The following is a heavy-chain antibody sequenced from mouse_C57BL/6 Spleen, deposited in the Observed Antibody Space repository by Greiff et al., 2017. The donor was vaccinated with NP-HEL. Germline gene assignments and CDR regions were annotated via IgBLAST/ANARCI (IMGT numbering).Heavy chain of an antibody. CDR3: ARFIPSSWWYFDV. V-gene: IGHV1-18*01. CDR2: INPNNGGT. CDR1: GYTFTDYN. D-gene: IGHD1-1*01. J-gene: IGHJ1*03. Sequence: EVQRVESGPELVKPGASVKIPCKASGYTFTDYNMDWVKQSHGKSLEWIGGINPNNGGTIYNQKFKGKATLTVDKSSSTAYMELRSLTSEDTAVYYCARFIPSSWWYFDVWGTGTTVTVSS.